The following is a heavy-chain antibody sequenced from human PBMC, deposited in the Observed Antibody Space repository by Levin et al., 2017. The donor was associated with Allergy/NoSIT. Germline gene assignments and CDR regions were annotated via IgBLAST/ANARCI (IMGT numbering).Heavy chain of an antibody. Sequence: GGSLRLSCAASGFTFSSYWMSWVRQAPGKGLEWVANIKQDGSEKHYVDSVKGRFTISRDNAKNSLYLQMNSLRAEDTAVYYCARSTYSRPHYYWGQGTLVTVSS. CDR3: ARSTYSRPHYY. V-gene: IGHV3-7*01. D-gene: IGHD6-13*01. CDR1: GFTFSSYW. CDR2: IKQDGSEK. J-gene: IGHJ4*02.